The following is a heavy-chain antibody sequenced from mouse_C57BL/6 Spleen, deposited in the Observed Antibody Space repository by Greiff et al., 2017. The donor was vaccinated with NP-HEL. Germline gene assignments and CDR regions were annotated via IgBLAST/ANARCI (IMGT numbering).Heavy chain of an antibody. J-gene: IGHJ3*01. CDR1: GFTFSSYA. D-gene: IGHD1-1*01. CDR2: ISSGGDYI. V-gene: IGHV5-9-1*02. CDR3: TSDRGGVYYYGEGFAY. Sequence: EVKLMESGAGLVKPGGSLKLSCAASGFTFSSYAMSWVRQTPEQRLEWVAYISSGGDYIYYADTVKGRCTISRDNARNTLYLQMSRLKSEDTAMYYCTSDRGGVYYYGEGFAYWGQGTLVTVSA.